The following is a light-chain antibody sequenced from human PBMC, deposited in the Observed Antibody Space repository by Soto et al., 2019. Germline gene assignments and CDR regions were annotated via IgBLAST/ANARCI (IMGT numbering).Light chain of an antibody. V-gene: IGKV1-12*01. CDR1: QAFGNL. J-gene: IGKJ4*01. CDR3: QQAATLPLT. Sequence: DIQMTQSPSSVSSSVGDRVIITCRASQAFGNLLAWYQQKRGKAPKILIYGISNLQGGVTSRFSGSESGPDFTLTISSVPPEDSATYYCQQAATLPLTFGGGIEVEIK. CDR2: GIS.